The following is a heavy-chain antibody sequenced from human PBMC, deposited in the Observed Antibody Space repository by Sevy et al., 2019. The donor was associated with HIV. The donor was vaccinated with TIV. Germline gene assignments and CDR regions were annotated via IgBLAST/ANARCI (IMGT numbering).Heavy chain of an antibody. D-gene: IGHD3-22*01. CDR2: ISAYNGNT. CDR1: GYTFTSYG. Sequence: ASVKVSCKASGYTFTSYGISWVRQAPGQGLEWMGWISAYNGNTNYPQKLQGRVTMTTDTSTSTAYMELRSLRSDDTAVYYSARSSYYYDSSAQGANAFDVWGQGTMVTVSS. CDR3: ARSSYYYDSSAQGANAFDV. V-gene: IGHV1-18*01. J-gene: IGHJ3*01.